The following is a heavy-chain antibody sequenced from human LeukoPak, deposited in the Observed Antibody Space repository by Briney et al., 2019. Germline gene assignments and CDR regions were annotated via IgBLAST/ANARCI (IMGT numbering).Heavy chain of an antibody. CDR3: ARGTSACFDP. CDR1: GFTFSGSW. CDR2: INNDGSDA. J-gene: IGHJ5*02. V-gene: IGHV3-74*01. Sequence: GGSLRLSCAASGFTFSGSWMHWVRQAPGKGLVWISRINNDGSDATYADSVKGRFTSPRDNAKNTLYLQMNSLRAEDTAVYYCARGTSACFDPWGQGTLVTVSS. D-gene: IGHD1-1*01.